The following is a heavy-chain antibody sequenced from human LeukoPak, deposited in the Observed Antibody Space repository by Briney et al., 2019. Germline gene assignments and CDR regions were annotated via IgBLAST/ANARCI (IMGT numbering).Heavy chain of an antibody. Sequence: SETLSLTCAVYGGSFSGYYRSWIRQPPGKGLEWIGEINHSGSTNYNPSLKSRVTISVDTSKNQFSLKLSSVTAADTAVYYCATRTTRENWFDPWGQGTLVTVSS. J-gene: IGHJ5*02. CDR2: INHSGST. CDR1: GGSFSGYY. V-gene: IGHV4-34*01. D-gene: IGHD1-14*01. CDR3: ATRTTRENWFDP.